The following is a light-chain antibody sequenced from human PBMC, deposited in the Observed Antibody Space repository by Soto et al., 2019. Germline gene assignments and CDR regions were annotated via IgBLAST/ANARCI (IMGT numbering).Light chain of an antibody. J-gene: IGLJ3*02. CDR2: EVS. CDR1: SSDVGGYNY. Sequence: QSVLTQPPSASGSPGQSVTISCTGTSSDVGGYNYVSWYQQHTGKAPKLMTYEVSKRPSGVPDRFSGSKSGNTASLTVSGLQAEDEADYYCSSYAGSTLVFGGGTKLTVL. V-gene: IGLV2-8*01. CDR3: SSYAGSTLV.